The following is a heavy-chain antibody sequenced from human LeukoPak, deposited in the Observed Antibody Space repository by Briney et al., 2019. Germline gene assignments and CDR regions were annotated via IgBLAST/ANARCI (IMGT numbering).Heavy chain of an antibody. CDR2: IWDAGNNQ. CDR1: GFTFRNYG. Sequence: PGGSLRLSCAASGFTFRNYGMHYVRQAPGKGLEWVAVIWDAGNNQFYADSVRGRFTISRGNSKNMLWLQMNSLRVEDTALYYCVRERGPFNAFDIWGRGSMITVSS. J-gene: IGHJ3*02. D-gene: IGHD6-25*01. CDR3: VRERGPFNAFDI. V-gene: IGHV3-33*01.